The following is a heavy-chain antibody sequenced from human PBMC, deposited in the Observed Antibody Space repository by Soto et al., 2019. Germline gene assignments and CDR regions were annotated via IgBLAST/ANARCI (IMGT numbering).Heavy chain of an antibody. V-gene: IGHV3-23*01. CDR3: AKDSALWFGEYHYYGMDV. Sequence: EVQLLESGGGLVQPGGSLRLSCAASGFTFSSYAMSWVRQAPGKGLEWVSAISGSGGSTYYADSVKGRFTISRDNSKNTLYLQMNSLRAEDTAVYYCAKDSALWFGEYHYYGMDVWGKGTTVTVSS. J-gene: IGHJ6*04. D-gene: IGHD3-10*01. CDR2: ISGSGGST. CDR1: GFTFSSYA.